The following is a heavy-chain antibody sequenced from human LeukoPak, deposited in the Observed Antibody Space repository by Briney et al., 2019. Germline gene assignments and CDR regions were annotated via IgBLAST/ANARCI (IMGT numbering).Heavy chain of an antibody. V-gene: IGHV4-4*07. CDR2: IYISGSI. Sequence: SETLSLTCTVSGGSISSYYWSWIRQPAGKGLEWIGRIYISGSINYNPSLKSRVTMSVDTSKNQLSLKLSSVTAADTAVYYCARETVDILTGYYKFDPWGQGTLVTVSS. J-gene: IGHJ5*02. D-gene: IGHD3-9*01. CDR3: ARETVDILTGYYKFDP. CDR1: GGSISSYY.